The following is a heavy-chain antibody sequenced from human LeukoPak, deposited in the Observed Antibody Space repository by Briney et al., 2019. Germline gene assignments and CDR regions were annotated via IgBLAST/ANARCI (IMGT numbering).Heavy chain of an antibody. CDR2: ISGSGGST. J-gene: IGHJ4*02. CDR1: GFTFSSYA. D-gene: IGHD2-2*01. CDR3: AKGLGYCSSTSCYQYYFDY. Sequence: GGSLRLSCAASGFTFSSYAMSWVRQAPGKGLEWVSAISGSGGSTYYEDSVKGRFTISRDNSKNTLYLQMNSLRAEDTAVYYCAKGLGYCSSTSCYQYYFDYWGQGTLVTVSS. V-gene: IGHV3-23*01.